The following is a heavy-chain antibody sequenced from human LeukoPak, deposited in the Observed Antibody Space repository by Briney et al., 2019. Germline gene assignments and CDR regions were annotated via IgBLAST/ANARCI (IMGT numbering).Heavy chain of an antibody. D-gene: IGHD3-3*01. J-gene: IGHJ4*02. CDR2: ISSSGSTI. Sequence: GGSLRLSCAASGFTFSDYYMRWIRQAPGKGLEWVSYISSSGSTIYYADSVKGRFTISRDNAKNSLYLQMNSLGAEDTAVYYCASDTLPFLEWLPQFYYSGQGTLVTVSS. CDR3: ASDTLPFLEWLPQFYY. V-gene: IGHV3-11*04. CDR1: GFTFSDYY.